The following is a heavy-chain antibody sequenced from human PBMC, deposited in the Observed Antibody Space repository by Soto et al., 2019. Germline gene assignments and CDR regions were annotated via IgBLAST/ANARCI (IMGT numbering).Heavy chain of an antibody. Sequence: QVQLQESGPGLVKPSQTLSLTCTVSGGSISSDDYYWSWIRQPPGKGLEWIGYIYYSGSTYYSSSLKSRASISVDTSKNQFSLKLSPVTAADTAVYYCARLVATNIDYWGQGTLVTVSS. J-gene: IGHJ4*02. D-gene: IGHD5-12*01. V-gene: IGHV4-30-4*01. CDR1: GGSISSDDYY. CDR2: IYYSGST. CDR3: ARLVATNIDY.